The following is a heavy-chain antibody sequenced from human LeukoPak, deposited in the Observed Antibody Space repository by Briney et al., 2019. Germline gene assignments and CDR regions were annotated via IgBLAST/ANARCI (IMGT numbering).Heavy chain of an antibody. CDR2: IGIAGNT. D-gene: IGHD6-6*01. Sequence: GGSLRLSCAASGFTFSNYEMHWVRLVLGKGLEWVSAIGIAGNTFYAGSVKGRFTISRENAKNSFHLQMNSLGAGDTAVYYCAREGSLSSSDAFDIWGQGTLVTVSS. V-gene: IGHV3-13*01. CDR1: GFTFSNYE. J-gene: IGHJ3*02. CDR3: AREGSLSSSDAFDI.